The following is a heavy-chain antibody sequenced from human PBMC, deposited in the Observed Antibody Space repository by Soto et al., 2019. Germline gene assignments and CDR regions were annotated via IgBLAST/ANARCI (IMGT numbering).Heavy chain of an antibody. D-gene: IGHD6-19*01. CDR2: ISGPGGST. V-gene: IGHV3-23*01. Sequence: VQLLESGGGLVQPGGSLRLSCEASGFIFSNYAMTWVRQAAGKGREGVSSISGPGGSTYYADSVQGRFTLSRDNSKNTLFLQMHSLRAADTSLYFCARDERIAVAGTDTWGQGILVTVTS. J-gene: IGHJ5*02. CDR1: GFIFSNYA. CDR3: ARDERIAVAGTDT.